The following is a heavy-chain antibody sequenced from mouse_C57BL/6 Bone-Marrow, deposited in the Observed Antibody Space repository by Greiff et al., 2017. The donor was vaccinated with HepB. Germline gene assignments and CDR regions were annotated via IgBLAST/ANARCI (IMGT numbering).Heavy chain of an antibody. V-gene: IGHV7-3*01. Sequence: EVQLMESGGGLVQPGGSLSLSCAASGFTFTDYYMSWVRQPPGKALEWLGFIRNKANGYTTEYSASVKGRFTISRDNSQSILYLQMNALRAEDSATYYCARYNSTVVADWYFDVWGTGTTVTVSS. CDR2: IRNKANGYTT. CDR1: GFTFTDYY. CDR3: ARYNSTVVADWYFDV. D-gene: IGHD1-1*01. J-gene: IGHJ1*03.